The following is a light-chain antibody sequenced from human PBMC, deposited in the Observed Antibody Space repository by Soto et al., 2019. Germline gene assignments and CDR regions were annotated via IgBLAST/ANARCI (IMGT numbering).Light chain of an antibody. J-gene: IGKJ5*01. CDR3: QQRSNWPLIT. CDR1: QSVSSY. Sequence: IVFTQSPPTLSLSPWERATLSCRASQSVSSYLAWYQQKPGQAPRLLIYDASNRATGIPARFSGSGSGTDFSLTISSLEPEDFAVYYCQQRSNWPLITFGQGTRLEI. V-gene: IGKV3-11*01. CDR2: DAS.